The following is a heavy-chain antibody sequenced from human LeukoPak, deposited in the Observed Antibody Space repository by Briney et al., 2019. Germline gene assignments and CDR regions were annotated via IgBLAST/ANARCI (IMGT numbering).Heavy chain of an antibody. V-gene: IGHV1-69-2*01. CDR1: GYTFTDYY. D-gene: IGHD3-3*01. CDR3: ARDRFIRRYDFWGPFDY. Sequence: GASVKISCKASGYTFTDYYMHWVQQAPGKGLEWMGRVDPEDGETIYAEKFQGRVTITADTSTDTAYMELSSLRSEDTAVYYCARDRFIRRYDFWGPFDYWGQGTLVTVSS. CDR2: VDPEDGET. J-gene: IGHJ4*02.